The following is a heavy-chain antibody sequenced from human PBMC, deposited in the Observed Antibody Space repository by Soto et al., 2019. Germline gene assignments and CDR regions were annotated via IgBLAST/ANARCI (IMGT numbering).Heavy chain of an antibody. CDR2: ISGSGGST. V-gene: IGHV3-23*01. CDR3: ASDYYGSGYGIDV. CDR1: GFTFSSYA. Sequence: EVQLLESGGGLVQPGGSLRLSCAASGFTFSSYAMSWVRQAPGKGLEWVSAISGSGGSTYYADSVKGRFTISRDNSKNTLYLKMNSLRAEDTAVYYCASDYYGSGYGIDVWGQGTTVTVSS. D-gene: IGHD3-10*01. J-gene: IGHJ6*01.